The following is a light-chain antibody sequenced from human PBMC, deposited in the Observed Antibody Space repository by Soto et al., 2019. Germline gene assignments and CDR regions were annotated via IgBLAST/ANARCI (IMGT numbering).Light chain of an antibody. CDR3: QHYSHLPPT. CDR2: YAS. V-gene: IGKV3-15*01. J-gene: IGKJ3*01. Sequence: EMVMTQSPATLSGSPGERVTLSCMASESVHRDLAWYQKKPGQGARLLIYYASTRATGVPDRFTGSGSGTEFALTISCLQSEDFGVYHCQHYSHLPPTFGTGNKVEIK. CDR1: ESVHRD.